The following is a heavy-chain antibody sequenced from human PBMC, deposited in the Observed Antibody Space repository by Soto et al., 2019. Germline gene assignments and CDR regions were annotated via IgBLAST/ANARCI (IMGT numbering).Heavy chain of an antibody. CDR1: GYSFANDW. J-gene: IGHJ6*02. CDR2: IYPGDSDT. Sequence: PGESLKISCQGSGYSFANDWIAWVRQMPGKGLEWVGVIYPGDSDTRYSPSFQGQVTISADKSISTAYLQWSSLKASDTAMYYCARRSYRSSYYYGMDVWGQGTTVTVSS. CDR3: ARRSYRSSYYYGMDV. V-gene: IGHV5-51*01. D-gene: IGHD6-13*01.